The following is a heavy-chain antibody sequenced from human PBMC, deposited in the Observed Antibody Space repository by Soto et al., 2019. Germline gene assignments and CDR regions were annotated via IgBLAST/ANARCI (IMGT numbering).Heavy chain of an antibody. CDR3: ARVGFDSSSSVNDAFDI. D-gene: IGHD6-6*01. Sequence: ASVKVSCKASGYTFTSYGISWVRQAPGQGLEWMGWISAYNGNTNYAQKLQGRVTMTTDTSTSTAYMELRSLRSDDTAVYYCARVGFDSSSSVNDAFDIWCQGTMVTVSS. J-gene: IGHJ3*02. CDR2: ISAYNGNT. CDR1: GYTFTSYG. V-gene: IGHV1-18*04.